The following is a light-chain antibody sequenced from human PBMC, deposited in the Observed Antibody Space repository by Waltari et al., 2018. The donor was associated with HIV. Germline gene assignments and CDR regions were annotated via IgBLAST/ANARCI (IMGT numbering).Light chain of an antibody. Sequence: DIQLTQSPSFLSASVGDRVTITCRASQGISSYLAWYQQKPGKAPKLLIYAASTLQSGVPSRFSGSGSATEFTLTISSLQPEDFATYYCQQLNSYLYTFGQGTKLEIK. CDR2: AAS. CDR3: QQLNSYLYT. CDR1: QGISSY. J-gene: IGKJ2*01. V-gene: IGKV1-9*01.